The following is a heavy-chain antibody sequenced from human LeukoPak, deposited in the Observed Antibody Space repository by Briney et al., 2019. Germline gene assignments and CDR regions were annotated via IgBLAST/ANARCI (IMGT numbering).Heavy chain of an antibody. CDR2: IYPGDSDT. CDR1: GYSFTSYW. CDR3: ARGGIWYYDILTGYSFDY. D-gene: IGHD3-9*01. V-gene: IGHV5-51*01. Sequence: GESLKISCKGSGYSFTSYWIGWVRQMPGKGLEWMGIIYPGDSDTRYSPSFQGQVTISADKSISTAYLQWSSLKASDTAMYYCARGGIWYYDILTGYSFDYWGQGTLVTVSS. J-gene: IGHJ4*02.